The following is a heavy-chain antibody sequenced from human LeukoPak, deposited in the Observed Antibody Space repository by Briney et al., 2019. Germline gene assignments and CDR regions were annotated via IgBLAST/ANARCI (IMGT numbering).Heavy chain of an antibody. CDR3: ARHLLGIDY. V-gene: IGHV4-34*01. J-gene: IGHJ4*02. CDR2: INHSGST. D-gene: IGHD7-27*01. CDR1: GGSFSGYY. Sequence: SETLSLTCAVYGGSFSGYYWSWIRQPPGKGLEWIGEINHSGSTNYNPSLKSRVTISVDTSKNQFSLKLSSVTAADTAVYYCARHLLGIDYWGQGTLVTVSS.